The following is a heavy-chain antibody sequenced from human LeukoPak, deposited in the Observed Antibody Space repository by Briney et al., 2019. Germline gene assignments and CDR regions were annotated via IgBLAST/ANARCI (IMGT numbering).Heavy chain of an antibody. Sequence: GRSLRLSCAASGFTFSSYGMHWVRQAPGKGLEWVAVIWYDGRNKYYADSVKGRFTISRDNSKNTLYLQMNSLRAEDTAVYYCARERRLSDYGDSKSLFGYYFDYWGQGTLVTVSS. D-gene: IGHD4-17*01. CDR1: GFTFSSYG. CDR3: ARERRLSDYGDSKSLFGYYFDY. V-gene: IGHV3-33*01. J-gene: IGHJ4*02. CDR2: IWYDGRNK.